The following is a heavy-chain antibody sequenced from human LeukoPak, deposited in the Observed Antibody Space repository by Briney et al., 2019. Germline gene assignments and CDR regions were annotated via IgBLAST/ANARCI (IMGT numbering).Heavy chain of an antibody. J-gene: IGHJ4*02. CDR1: GFTFSSYA. CDR3: ARADYYDSSHYFDY. Sequence: GGSLRLSCAASGFTFSSYAMSWVRQAPGKGLEWVANIKQDGSEKYYVDSVKGRFTISRDNAKNSLYLQMNSLRAEDTAVYYCARADYYDSSHYFDYWGQGTLVTVSS. CDR2: IKQDGSEK. V-gene: IGHV3-7*01. D-gene: IGHD3-22*01.